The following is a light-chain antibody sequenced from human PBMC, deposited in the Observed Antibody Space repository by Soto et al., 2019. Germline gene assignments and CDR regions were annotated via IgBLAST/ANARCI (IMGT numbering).Light chain of an antibody. Sequence: QSLRTHAASVSGSPGQSITISCTGTSSDVGGYNYVSWYQQFPGKVPKLLIYNVSNRPSGVSNRFSGSKSGNTASLTISGLQAEDEADYFCTSSTSGSLYVFGTGTKVTVL. CDR2: NVS. CDR1: SSDVGGYNY. J-gene: IGLJ1*01. V-gene: IGLV2-14*01. CDR3: TSSTSGSLYV.